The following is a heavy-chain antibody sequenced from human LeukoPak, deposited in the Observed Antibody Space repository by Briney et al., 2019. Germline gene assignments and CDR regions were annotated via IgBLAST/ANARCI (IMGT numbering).Heavy chain of an antibody. CDR1: RFTFSGFA. CDR3: ARDRKSSSSGEWD. J-gene: IGHJ4*02. CDR2: ISDSGGST. Sequence: GGPLRLSCAASRFTFSGFAMSWVRQAPGKGLEWVSAISDSGGSTYYADSVKGRFTISRDNSKNTLYLQMNSLRAEDTAVYYCARDRKSSSSGEWDWGQGTLDTVSS. V-gene: IGHV3-23*01. D-gene: IGHD6-25*01.